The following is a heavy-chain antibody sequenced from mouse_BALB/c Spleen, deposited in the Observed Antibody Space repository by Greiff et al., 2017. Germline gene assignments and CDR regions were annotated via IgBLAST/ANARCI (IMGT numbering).Heavy chain of an antibody. CDR3: AFYYYGSSRYAMDY. V-gene: IGHV14-1*02. D-gene: IGHD1-1*01. Sequence: EVQLQQSGAELVRPGALVKLSCKASGFNIKDYYMHWVKQRPEQGLEWIGWIDPENGNTIYDPKFQGKASITADTSSNTAYLQLSSLTSEDTAVYYCAFYYYGSSRYAMDYWGQGTSVTVSS. CDR1: GFNIKDYY. J-gene: IGHJ4*01. CDR2: IDPENGNT.